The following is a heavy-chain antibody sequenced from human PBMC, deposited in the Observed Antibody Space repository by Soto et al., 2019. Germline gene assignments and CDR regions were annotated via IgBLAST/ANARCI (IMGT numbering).Heavy chain of an antibody. CDR1: GGPFSGYF. D-gene: IGHD5-12*01. CDR2: ILHSGST. V-gene: IGHV4-34*12. Sequence: PSETLSLTCAVSGGPFSGYFWSWIRQPPGKGLEWIGEILHSGSTNYNPSLEGRVTMSVETSNQFSLKLTSVTAADTAIYYCATGGYDSNYWDQGTLVTVSS. CDR3: ATGGYDSNY. J-gene: IGHJ4*02.